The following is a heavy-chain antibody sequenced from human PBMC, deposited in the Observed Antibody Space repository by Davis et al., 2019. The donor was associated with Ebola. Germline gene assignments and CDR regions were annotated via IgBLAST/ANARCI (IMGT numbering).Heavy chain of an antibody. CDR1: GFTFSSYA. CDR2: INYSGGST. J-gene: IGHJ4*02. D-gene: IGHD6-19*01. CDR3: ARDNGYSSGWYAGD. V-gene: IGHV3-23*01. Sequence: GGSLRLSCAASGFTFSSYAMTWVRQAPGKGLEWVSTINYSGGSTYYADSVKGRFTISRDNAKNSLYLQMNSLRAEDTAVYYCARDNGYSSGWYAGDWGQGTLVTVSS.